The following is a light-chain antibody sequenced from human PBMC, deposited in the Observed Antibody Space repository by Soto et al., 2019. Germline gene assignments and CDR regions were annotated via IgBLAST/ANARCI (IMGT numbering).Light chain of an antibody. CDR3: LLDYSYFWA. CDR2: AAS. V-gene: IGKV1-12*01. CDR1: QGINSW. Sequence: DIQMAQSPSSVSASVGDRVTITCRASQGINSWLAWYQQKPGKAPKLLIYAASRLHSGVPARFSGSGSGRDFTLTISSLQPEDFATYYCLLDYSYFWAFGQGTKVDIK. J-gene: IGKJ1*01.